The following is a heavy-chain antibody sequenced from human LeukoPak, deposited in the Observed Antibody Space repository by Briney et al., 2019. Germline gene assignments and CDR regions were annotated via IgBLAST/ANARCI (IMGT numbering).Heavy chain of an antibody. CDR1: GFTFDDYA. D-gene: IGHD6-6*01. Sequence: GGSLRLSCAASGFTFDDYAMHWVRQVPGKGLEWVSGISWNSGSIGYADSVKGRFTISRDNAKNSLYLQMNSLRAEDTALYYCAKISSSSRGNYWGQGTLVTVSS. CDR3: AKISSSSRGNY. J-gene: IGHJ4*02. CDR2: ISWNSGSI. V-gene: IGHV3-9*01.